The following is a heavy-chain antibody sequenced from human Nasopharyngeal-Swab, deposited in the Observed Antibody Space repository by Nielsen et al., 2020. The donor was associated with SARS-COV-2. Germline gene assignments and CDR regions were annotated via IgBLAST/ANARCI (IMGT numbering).Heavy chain of an antibody. Sequence: ASVKVSCKASGYTFNNYYIHWVRQAPGQGLEWMGIINPSGGSTSYAQKFQGRVTMTRDTSTSTVYMELSSLRSEDTAVYYCARDPEAVAPFYGMDVWGQGTTVTVSS. CDR3: ARDPEAVAPFYGMDV. D-gene: IGHD6-19*01. V-gene: IGHV1-46*02. CDR2: INPSGGST. CDR1: GYTFNNYY. J-gene: IGHJ6*02.